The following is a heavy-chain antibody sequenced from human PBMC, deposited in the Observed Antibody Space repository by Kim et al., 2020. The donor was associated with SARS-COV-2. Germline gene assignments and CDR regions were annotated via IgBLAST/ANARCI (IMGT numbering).Heavy chain of an antibody. D-gene: IGHD6-13*01. CDR3: AKGGKHSSSSWYWGGDSGSYSTFDY. CDR2: ISYDGSNT. CDR1: GFTFSSYG. Sequence: GGSLRLSCAASGFTFSSYGIHWVRQAPGKGLEWVAVISYDGSNTYYADSVKGRFTISRDNSKNTLYLQMNSLRAEDTAVYYCAKGGKHSSSSWYWGGDSGSYSTFDYWGHGALVTVSS. V-gene: IGHV3-30*18. J-gene: IGHJ4*01.